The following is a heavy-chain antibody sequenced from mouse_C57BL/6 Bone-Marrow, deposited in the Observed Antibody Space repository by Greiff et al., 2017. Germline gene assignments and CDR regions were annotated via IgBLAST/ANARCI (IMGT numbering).Heavy chain of an antibody. CDR1: GYTFTSYW. CDR2: IDPGSGST. Sequence: QVQLKQPGAELVKPGASVKMSCKASGYTFTSYWITWVKQRPGQGLEWIGDIDPGSGSTNYNEKFKSKATLTVDTSSSTAYMQRSSLTSEDAAVYYCVSRLFAYWGQGTLVTVSA. CDR3: VSRLFAY. J-gene: IGHJ3*01. V-gene: IGHV1-55*01.